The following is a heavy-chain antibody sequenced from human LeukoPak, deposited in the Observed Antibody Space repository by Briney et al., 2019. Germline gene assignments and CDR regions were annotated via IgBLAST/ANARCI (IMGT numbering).Heavy chain of an antibody. CDR3: ARDLWNFYDDSGYYRDFDS. D-gene: IGHD3-22*01. CDR1: TSR. V-gene: IGHV1-18*01. CDR2: IGSYGGDT. J-gene: IGHJ5*01. Sequence: TSRISWVRQAPGQGLEWMGWIGSYGGDTYYAQKFQGRVTVTTDTSTSTVDMELRSLRSDDTAVYYCARDLWNFYDDSGYYRDFDSWGQGTLVTVSS.